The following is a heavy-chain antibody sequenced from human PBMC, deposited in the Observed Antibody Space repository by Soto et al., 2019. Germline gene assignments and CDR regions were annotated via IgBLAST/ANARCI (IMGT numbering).Heavy chain of an antibody. CDR1: GFTFSSYA. CDR3: ARDAIRHYDFWSGSYFDY. D-gene: IGHD3-3*01. V-gene: IGHV3-30-3*01. CDR2: ISYDGSNK. Sequence: GGSLRLSCAASGFTFSSYAMHWVRQAPGKGLEWVAVISYDGSNKYYADSVKGRFTISRNNSKNRLYLQMNSLRAEDTAVYYCARDAIRHYDFWSGSYFDYWGQGTLVTVSS. J-gene: IGHJ4*02.